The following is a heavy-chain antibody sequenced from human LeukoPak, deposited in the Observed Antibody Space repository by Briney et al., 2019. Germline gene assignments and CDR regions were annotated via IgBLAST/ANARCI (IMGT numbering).Heavy chain of an antibody. V-gene: IGHV3-7*01. Sequence: TGGSLRLSCAASGFTFRDYWMSRVRQAPGKGLEWVANIKTDGSEKSYVDSVKGRFTISRDNAKNSLYLQMNSLRAEDTAVYYCAREGSGSYPSYFDYWGQGTLVTVSS. CDR3: AREGSGSYPSYFDY. J-gene: IGHJ4*02. CDR2: IKTDGSEK. D-gene: IGHD1-26*01. CDR1: GFTFRDYW.